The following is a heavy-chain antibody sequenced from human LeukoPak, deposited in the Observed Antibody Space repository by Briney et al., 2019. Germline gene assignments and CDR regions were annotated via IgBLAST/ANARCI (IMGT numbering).Heavy chain of an antibody. CDR2: ISSSSSTI. CDR3: ARDEPDGGSAS. D-gene: IGHD2-2*01. J-gene: IGHJ4*02. V-gene: IGHV3-48*01. CDR1: GFNFNTYS. Sequence: GGSLRLSCAASGFNFNTYSMTWVRQPPGKGLERVSYISSSSSTIFYGDSVKGRFTISRDNAKSSLYLQMNSLRAEDTAVYYCARDEPDGGSASWGQGTLVTVSS.